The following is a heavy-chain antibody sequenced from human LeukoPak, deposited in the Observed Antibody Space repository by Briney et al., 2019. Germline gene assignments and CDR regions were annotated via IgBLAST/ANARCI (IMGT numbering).Heavy chain of an antibody. Sequence: GRSLRLSCAASGFTFSSYGMHWVRQAPGKGLEWVALISYDGSNKDYADSVKGRFTISRDNSKNTLYLQMNSLRPEDTAVYDCARWRTGTIFDYWGQGALVIVSS. D-gene: IGHD1-7*01. V-gene: IGHV3-30*03. CDR2: ISYDGSNK. CDR1: GFTFSSYG. CDR3: ARWRTGTIFDY. J-gene: IGHJ4*02.